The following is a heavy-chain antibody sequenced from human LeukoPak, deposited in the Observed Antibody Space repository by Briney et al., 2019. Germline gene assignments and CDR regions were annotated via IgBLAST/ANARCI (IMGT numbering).Heavy chain of an antibody. CDR2: NNHRGIT. D-gene: IGHD6-13*01. Sequence: SETLSLTCAVYGGSFSAYYWSWIRQPPGKGLEWIGENNHRGITNYNPSLKSRVTISVDTSKNQFSLKLSSVTAADTAVYYCARGRYSSSWYDYWGQGTLVTVSS. CDR1: GGSFSAYY. J-gene: IGHJ4*02. CDR3: ARGRYSSSWYDY. V-gene: IGHV4-34*01.